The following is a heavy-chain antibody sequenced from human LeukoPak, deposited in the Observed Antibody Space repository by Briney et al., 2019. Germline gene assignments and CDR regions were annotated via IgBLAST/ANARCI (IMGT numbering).Heavy chain of an antibody. D-gene: IGHD3-22*01. Sequence: SETLSPTCTVSGGSISSYYWSWIRQPPGKGLEWIGYIYYSGSTNYNPSLKSRVTISVDTSKNQFSLKLSSVTAADTAVYYCARIHYDSSGYYMGLFDYWGQGTLVTVSS. CDR2: IYYSGST. V-gene: IGHV4-59*01. CDR1: GGSISSYY. J-gene: IGHJ4*02. CDR3: ARIHYDSSGYYMGLFDY.